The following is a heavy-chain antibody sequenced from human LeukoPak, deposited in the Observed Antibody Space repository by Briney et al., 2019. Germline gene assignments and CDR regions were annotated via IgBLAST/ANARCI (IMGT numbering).Heavy chain of an antibody. J-gene: IGHJ4*02. V-gene: IGHV1-2*02. Sequence: ASVTVSFKTSGYTFTVYYMHWVRQAPGQGLEWMGWINPNSGATNYAQKFQGRVTMTRDTSINTAYMEVSRLRSDDTAVYYCARGGNSGYEKVDYWGQGTLVTVSS. CDR2: INPNSGAT. CDR1: GYTFTVYY. CDR3: ARGGNSGYEKVDY. D-gene: IGHD5-12*01.